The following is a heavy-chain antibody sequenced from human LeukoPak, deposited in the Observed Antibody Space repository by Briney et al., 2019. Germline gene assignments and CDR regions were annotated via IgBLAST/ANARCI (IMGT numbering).Heavy chain of an antibody. V-gene: IGHV3-23*01. CDR1: GFTFSSYA. CDR2: IGSGGTI. D-gene: IGHD2-2*01. CDR3: AKYRCSSASCRGSFDN. J-gene: IGHJ4*02. Sequence: GGSLRLSCAASGFTFSSYAMSWVRQAPGEGLEWVSSIGSGGTIYYADSVKGRFTISRDNSKNTLYLQMDSLRAEDTAVYYCAKYRCSSASCRGSFDNWGQGTLVTVSS.